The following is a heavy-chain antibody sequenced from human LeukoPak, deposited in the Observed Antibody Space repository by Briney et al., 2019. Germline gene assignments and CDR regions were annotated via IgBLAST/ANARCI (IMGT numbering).Heavy chain of an antibody. CDR3: ARDRGPWIQLRYYYGMDV. D-gene: IGHD5-18*01. CDR2: IYYSGST. J-gene: IGHJ6*02. V-gene: IGHV4-61*01. CDR1: GGSVSSGSYY. Sequence: SETLSLTCTVSGGSVSSGSYYWSWIRQPPGKGLEWIGYIYYSGSTNYNPSLKSRVTISVDTSKNQFSLKLSSVTAADTAVYYCARDRGPWIQLRYYYGMDVWGQGTTVTVSS.